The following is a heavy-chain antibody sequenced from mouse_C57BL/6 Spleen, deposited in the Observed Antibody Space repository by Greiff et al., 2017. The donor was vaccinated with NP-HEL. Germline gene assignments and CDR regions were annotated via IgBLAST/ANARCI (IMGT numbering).Heavy chain of an antibody. D-gene: IGHD2-3*01. CDR3: ASAAGGDGYPYAMDY. CDR1: GYSFTDYN. Sequence: EVQLQQSGPELVKPGASVKISCKASGYSFTDYNMNWVKQSNGKSLEWIGVINPNYGTTSYNQKFKGKATLTVDQSSSTAYMQLNSLTSEDSAVYYCASAAGGDGYPYAMDYWGQGTSVTVSS. J-gene: IGHJ4*01. V-gene: IGHV1-39*01. CDR2: INPNYGTT.